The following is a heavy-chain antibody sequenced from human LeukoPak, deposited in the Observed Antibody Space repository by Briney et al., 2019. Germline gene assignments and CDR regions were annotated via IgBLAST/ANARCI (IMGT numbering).Heavy chain of an antibody. V-gene: IGHV3-30*04. Sequence: GGSPRLSCAASGFTFSSYCIHWVRQAPGKGLEWVAVISYDGSNSYYADSVKGRFTVSRDKSRNTLYLQMNSLRAEDTAVYYCARDRGWLQYNFNLDYWGQGTLVTVSS. CDR1: GFTFSSYC. CDR3: ARDRGWLQYNFNLDY. J-gene: IGHJ4*02. D-gene: IGHD5-24*01. CDR2: ISYDGSNS.